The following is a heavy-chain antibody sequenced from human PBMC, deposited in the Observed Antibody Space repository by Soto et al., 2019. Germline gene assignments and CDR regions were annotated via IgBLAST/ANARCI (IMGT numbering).Heavy chain of an antibody. CDR3: AARLRGGYYGMDV. CDR2: INPNSGGT. CDR1: GYTFTGYY. J-gene: IGHJ6*02. D-gene: IGHD4-17*01. Sequence: QVQLVQSGAEVKKPGASVKVSCKASGYTFTGYYMHWVRQAPGQGLEWMGWINPNSGGTNYAQKCQGRVTMTRDTSISTAYMELSRLRSDDTAVYYCAARLRGGYYGMDVWGQGTTVTVSS. V-gene: IGHV1-2*02.